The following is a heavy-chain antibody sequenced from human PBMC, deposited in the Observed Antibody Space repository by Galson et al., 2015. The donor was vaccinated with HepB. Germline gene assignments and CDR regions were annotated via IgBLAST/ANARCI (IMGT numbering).Heavy chain of an antibody. CDR3: ARGGGFLF. CDR2: IEADGSEK. CDR1: GFSFSTYW. D-gene: IGHD2-15*01. J-gene: IGHJ6*04. Sequence: SLRLSCAASGFSFSTYWMTWVRQAPGKGLEWVANIEADGSEKKYVDSVRGRFTISRDNAKDSLYLQMSSLRAEDTAVYYCARGGGFLFWGKGTTVTVSS. V-gene: IGHV3-7*03.